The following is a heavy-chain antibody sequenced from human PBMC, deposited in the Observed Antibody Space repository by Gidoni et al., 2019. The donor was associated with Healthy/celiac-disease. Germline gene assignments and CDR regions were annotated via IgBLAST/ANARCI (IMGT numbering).Heavy chain of an antibody. J-gene: IGHJ4*02. D-gene: IGHD2-15*01. Sequence: QVQLQQWGAGLLKPSETLSLTCAVYGGSFSGYYWSWIRQPPGKGLEWIGEINHSGSTNYNPSLKSLVTISVDTSKNQFSLKLSSVTAADTAVYYWARGTPSSTSGASAPYYFDYWGQGTLVTVSS. CDR1: GGSFSGYY. CDR3: ARGTPSSTSGASAPYYFDY. V-gene: IGHV4-34*01. CDR2: INHSGST.